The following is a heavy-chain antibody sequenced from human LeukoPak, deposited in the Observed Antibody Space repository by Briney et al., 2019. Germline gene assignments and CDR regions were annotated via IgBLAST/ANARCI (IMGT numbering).Heavy chain of an antibody. V-gene: IGHV4-59*01. CDR3: ARDMYYYDSSAYDV. CDR2: IYYTGST. CDR1: GGSISSYY. J-gene: IGHJ4*02. Sequence: SETLSLTCTVSGGSISSYYWSWIRLPPGKRLEWIGYIYYTGSTNYNPSLKSRVTISVDTSNNHFSLKLTSVTAADTAVYYCARDMYYYDSSAYDVWGQGTLVTVSS. D-gene: IGHD3-22*01.